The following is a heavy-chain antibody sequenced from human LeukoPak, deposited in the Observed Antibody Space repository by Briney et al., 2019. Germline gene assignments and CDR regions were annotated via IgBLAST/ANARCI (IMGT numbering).Heavy chain of an antibody. D-gene: IGHD3-10*01. CDR1: GGSISSHY. CDR3: ATVAVIRGVTYFDY. Sequence: SETLSLTCTVSGGSISSHYWSWVRQPPGKGLEWIAYLFYSGSTDYNPSLESRVTISVDTSKNQFSLKLRSVTAADTAVYYCATVAVIRGVTYFDYWGQGTLVTVSS. V-gene: IGHV4-59*11. CDR2: LFYSGST. J-gene: IGHJ4*02.